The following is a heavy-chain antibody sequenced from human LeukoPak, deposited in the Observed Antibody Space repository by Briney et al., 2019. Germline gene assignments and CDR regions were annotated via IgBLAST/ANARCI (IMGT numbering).Heavy chain of an antibody. CDR2: INPDGTNT. J-gene: IGHJ6*03. V-gene: IGHV3-74*01. CDR1: GFSFSSYW. Sequence: PGGSLRLSCVTSGFSFSSYWMHWVRQAPGKGLVWVSDINPDGTNTNYADSVKGRFTMSRDNAKKTLYLQMNGLTADDTAVYYCVTAGHYFMDVWGKGTTVTVSS. CDR3: VTAGHYFMDV.